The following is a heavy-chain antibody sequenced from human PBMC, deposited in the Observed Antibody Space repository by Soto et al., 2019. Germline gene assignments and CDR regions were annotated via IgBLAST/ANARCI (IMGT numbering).Heavy chain of an antibody. V-gene: IGHV3-23*01. J-gene: IGHJ6*02. D-gene: IGHD2-2*01. CDR3: AKGIVVVPAASLTSNYYYYGMDV. CDR1: GFTFRSYA. Sequence: GGSLRLSCAASGFTFRSYAMSWVRQAPGKGLEWVSAISGSGGSTYYADSVKGRFTISRDNSKNTLYLQMNSLRAEDTAVYYCAKGIVVVPAASLTSNYYYYGMDVWGQGTTVTVSS. CDR2: ISGSGGST.